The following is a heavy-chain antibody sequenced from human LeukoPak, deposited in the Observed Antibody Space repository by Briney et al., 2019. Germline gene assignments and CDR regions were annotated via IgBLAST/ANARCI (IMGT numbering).Heavy chain of an antibody. D-gene: IGHD3-22*01. J-gene: IGHJ4*02. Sequence: PGGSLRLSCAASGFTFDDYAMHWVRRAPGKGLEWVSLISGDGGSTYYADSVKGRFTISRDNSKNSLYLQMNSLRTEDTALYYCAKDIKGHYDSSCHARDYWGQGTLVTVSS. CDR2: ISGDGGST. CDR3: AKDIKGHYDSSCHARDY. CDR1: GFTFDDYA. V-gene: IGHV3-43*02.